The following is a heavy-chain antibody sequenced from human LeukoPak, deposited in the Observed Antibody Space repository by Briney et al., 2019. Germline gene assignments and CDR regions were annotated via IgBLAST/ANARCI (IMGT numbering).Heavy chain of an antibody. D-gene: IGHD6-19*01. V-gene: IGHV1-8*01. CDR1: GYTFTDYN. J-gene: IGHJ4*02. CDR3: ARVAGTVTGTDRDD. Sequence: ASVKVSCKASGYTFTDYNINWVRQATGQGLEWMGRMHPKSGNTNYAQKFQGRVTMARNTSISTAYMELSSLKSDDTAVYYCARVAGTVTGTDRDDCGQGTLVTVSS. CDR2: MHPKSGNT.